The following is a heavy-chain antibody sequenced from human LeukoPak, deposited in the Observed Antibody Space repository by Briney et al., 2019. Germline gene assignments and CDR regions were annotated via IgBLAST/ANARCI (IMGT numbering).Heavy chain of an antibody. Sequence: ASVTVSFKASTYTFSPYALNWVRQAPGQGLEWMGWISGYNGNTNYTQKFLGRVSMTADTATSTAYMELRSLTSDGTAMYYCARSGRGTYYYFDLWGQGTLVTVSS. J-gene: IGHJ4*02. CDR1: TYTFSPYA. D-gene: IGHD5-12*01. V-gene: IGHV1-18*01. CDR2: ISGYNGNT. CDR3: ARSGRGTYYYFDL.